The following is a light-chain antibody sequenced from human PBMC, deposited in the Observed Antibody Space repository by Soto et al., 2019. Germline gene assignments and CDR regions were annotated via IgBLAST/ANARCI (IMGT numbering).Light chain of an antibody. CDR3: LQEYNYTWT. V-gene: IGKV1-6*01. Sequence: APQMTQSPSSQSASVGARVTIRCRASQGISNYLAWYQQRPGKDPKLLIFGATTLQSGVPSRFSAIVSGPDFNLTISRLQPEDCATYDGLQEYNYTWTFCPGTKVDIK. CDR1: QGISNY. J-gene: IGKJ1*01. CDR2: GAT.